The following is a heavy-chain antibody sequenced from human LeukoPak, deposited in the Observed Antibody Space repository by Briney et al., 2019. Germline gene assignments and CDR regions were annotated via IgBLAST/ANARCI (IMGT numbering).Heavy chain of an antibody. D-gene: IGHD1-1*01. CDR3: AREPGTTGKVDP. CDR1: GYTFTGYY. CDR2: INPNSGGT. Sequence: ASVKVSCKASGYTFTGYYMHWVRQAPGQGLEWMGWINPNSGGTNYAQKFQGRVTMTRDTSISTAYMELSRLRSDDTAVYYCAREPGTTGKVDPWGQGTLVTVSS. V-gene: IGHV1-2*02. J-gene: IGHJ5*02.